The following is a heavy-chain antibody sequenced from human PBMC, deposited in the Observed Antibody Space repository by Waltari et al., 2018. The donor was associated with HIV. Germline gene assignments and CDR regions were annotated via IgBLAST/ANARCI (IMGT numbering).Heavy chain of an antibody. D-gene: IGHD2-15*01. CDR2: IFPGDSDT. J-gene: IGHJ4*02. CDR3: ARGAVRSTLFYFDF. V-gene: IGHV5-51*03. CDR1: GYNFNIFW. Sequence: EVQLVQSGAEVKEPGESLKISCQGSGYNFNIFWIAWVRQMPGKGLEWMGIIFPGDSDTRYSPSFQGQVTISADKSITPAYLQWTTLRASDTAMYYCARGAVRSTLFYFDFWAQGTLVTVSS.